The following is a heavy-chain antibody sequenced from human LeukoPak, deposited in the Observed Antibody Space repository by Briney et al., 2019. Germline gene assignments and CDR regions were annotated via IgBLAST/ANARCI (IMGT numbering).Heavy chain of an antibody. CDR2: IRYDGSDK. Sequence: GGSLRLSCAASGFTFISYGMHWVRQAPGKGLEWVTFIRYDGSDKYYADSVKGRFIISRDNSKNTLYLQMNSLRAEDTAVYYCAKDTVKVTTIRRVPHYMDVWGKGTTVTISS. CDR3: AKDTVKVTTIRRVPHYMDV. J-gene: IGHJ6*03. CDR1: GFTFISYG. D-gene: IGHD5-12*01. V-gene: IGHV3-30*02.